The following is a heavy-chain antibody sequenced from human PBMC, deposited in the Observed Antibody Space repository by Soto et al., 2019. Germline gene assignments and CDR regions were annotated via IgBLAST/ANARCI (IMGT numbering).Heavy chain of an antibody. CDR3: AKDSTVVVTAIGSWYFDL. J-gene: IGHJ2*01. CDR2: ISYDGSNK. Sequence: QVQLVESGGGVVQPGRSLRLSCAASGFTFSSYGMHWVRQAPGKGLEWVAVISYDGSNKYYADSVKGRFTISRDNSKNTLNLQMNSLRAEDTAVYYCAKDSTVVVTAIGSWYFDLWGRGTLVTVSS. CDR1: GFTFSSYG. D-gene: IGHD2-21*02. V-gene: IGHV3-30*18.